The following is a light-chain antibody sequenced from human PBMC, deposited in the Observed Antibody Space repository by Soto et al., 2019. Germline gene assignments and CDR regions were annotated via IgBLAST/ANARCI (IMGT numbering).Light chain of an antibody. J-gene: IGKJ5*01. CDR3: QQYDNWPPIT. CDR2: GAS. V-gene: IGKV3-15*01. Sequence: EIVMTQSPGTLSVSPGERATLSCRSSQSVSSNLAWYQQKPGQPPRLLIYGASTRATGVPARFSGSGSGTEFTLTISSLQSEDFAVYYCQQYDNWPPITFGQGTLLEIK. CDR1: QSVSSN.